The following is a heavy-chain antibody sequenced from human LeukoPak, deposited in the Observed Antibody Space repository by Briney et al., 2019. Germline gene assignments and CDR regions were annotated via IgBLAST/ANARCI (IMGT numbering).Heavy chain of an antibody. D-gene: IGHD3-22*01. CDR1: GFTFDDYA. Sequence: GGSLRLSCAASGFTFDDYAMHWVRQAPGKGLEWVSLISWDGGSTYYADSVKGRFTISRDDSKNSLYLQMNSLRAEDTALYYCAKDIGPHTEKWFHFDYWGQGTLVTVSS. J-gene: IGHJ4*02. V-gene: IGHV3-43D*03. CDR3: AKDIGPHTEKWFHFDY. CDR2: ISWDGGST.